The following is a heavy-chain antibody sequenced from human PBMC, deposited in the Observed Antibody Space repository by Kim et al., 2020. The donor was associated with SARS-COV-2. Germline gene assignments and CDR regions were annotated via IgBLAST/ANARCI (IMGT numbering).Heavy chain of an antibody. V-gene: IGHV4-31*03. CDR1: GGSISSGGYY. J-gene: IGHJ4*02. Sequence: SETLSLTCTVSGGSISSGGYYWSWIRQHPGKGLEWIGYIYYSGSTYYNPSLKSRVTISVDTSKNQFSLKLSSVTAADTAVYYCARDQTSYGPFDYWGQGTLVTVSS. D-gene: IGHD3-10*01. CDR3: ARDQTSYGPFDY. CDR2: IYYSGST.